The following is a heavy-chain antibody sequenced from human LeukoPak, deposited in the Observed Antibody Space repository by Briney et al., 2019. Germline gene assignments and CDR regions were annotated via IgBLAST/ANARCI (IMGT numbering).Heavy chain of an antibody. V-gene: IGHV1-18*01. CDR1: GYTFTSYG. J-gene: IGHJ4*02. CDR2: ISAYNGNT. Sequence: ASVKVSCKASGYTFTSYGISWVRQAPGQGLEWMGWISAYNGNTNYAQKLQGRVTMTTDTSTSTAYMELRSLRSDDTAVYYCARRTYYYSSWSYWYYFDYWRQGTLVTVSS. CDR3: ARRTYYYSSWSYWYYFDY. D-gene: IGHD3-10*01.